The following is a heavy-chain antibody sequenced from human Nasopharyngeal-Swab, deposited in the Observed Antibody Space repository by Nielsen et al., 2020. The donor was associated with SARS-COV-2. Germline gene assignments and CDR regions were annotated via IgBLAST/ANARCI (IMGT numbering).Heavy chain of an antibody. J-gene: IGHJ4*02. CDR2: IRGSGGST. Sequence: GESLKISCAASGITFSSYAMSWVRPAPGKGLEWVSTIRGSGGSTYYADSVKGRFSISRDNSENTLSLQMNSLRAEDTALYYCAKGTDSDYDFWSGYPTTLDSWGQGTLVTVSS. CDR1: GITFSSYA. V-gene: IGHV3-23*01. D-gene: IGHD3-3*01. CDR3: AKGTDSDYDFWSGYPTTLDS.